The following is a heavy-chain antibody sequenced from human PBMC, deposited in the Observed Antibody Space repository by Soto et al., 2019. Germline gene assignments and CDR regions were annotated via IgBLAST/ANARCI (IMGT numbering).Heavy chain of an antibody. Sequence: QVQLVQSGGEVKKPGASVKVSCKSSGYRFTNYGISWVRQTPGQGLEWLGWISNHTWNTNSAPRLQGRLTMTTDTSTSTAYMELRSLTSDDTGVYYCARNERDSGIGGDCFYFDSWGQGTLVTVSS. V-gene: IGHV1-18*04. J-gene: IGHJ4*02. CDR2: ISNHTWNT. D-gene: IGHD2-21*02. CDR3: ARNERDSGIGGDCFYFDS. CDR1: GYRFTNYG.